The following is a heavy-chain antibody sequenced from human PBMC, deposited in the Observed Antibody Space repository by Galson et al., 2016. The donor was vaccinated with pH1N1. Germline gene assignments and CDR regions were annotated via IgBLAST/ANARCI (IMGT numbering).Heavy chain of an antibody. CDR2: VYWDDDK. CDR1: GFSFTTSGVG. J-gene: IGHJ2*01. CDR3: ARDRNIMMTGGSYGYFDL. Sequence: PALVKPTQSLTLTCTFSGFSFTTSGVGVGWIRQPPGKALEWLALVYWDDDKRYSPSLESRLTITKDSSKNQVVLTVTNMDPADSATYFCARDRNIMMTGGSYGYFDLWGPGTLVTVSS. D-gene: IGHD3-16*01. V-gene: IGHV2-5*02.